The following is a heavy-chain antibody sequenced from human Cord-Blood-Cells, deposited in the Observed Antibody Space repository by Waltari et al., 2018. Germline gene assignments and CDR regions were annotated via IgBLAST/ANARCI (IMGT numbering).Heavy chain of an antibody. V-gene: IGHV3-53*02. CDR2: IYSGGRT. D-gene: IGHD6-6*01. CDR1: GFTVSSNY. Sequence: EVQLVETGGGLIQPGGSLRLSCAASGFTVSSNYMSWVRQAPGKGLEGVSVIYSGGRTYYADSGKGRFTISRDNSKNTLYLQMNSLRAEDTAVYYCASSNLAARPSISAFDIWGQGTMVTVSS. J-gene: IGHJ3*02. CDR3: ASSNLAARPSISAFDI.